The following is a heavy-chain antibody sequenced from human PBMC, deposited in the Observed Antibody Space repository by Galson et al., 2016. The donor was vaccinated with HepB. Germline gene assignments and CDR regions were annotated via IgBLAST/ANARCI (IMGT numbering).Heavy chain of an antibody. D-gene: IGHD2/OR15-2a*01. CDR1: GDSMSSYNW. V-gene: IGHV4-4*02. J-gene: IGHJ5*02. CDR2: IFPSGST. Sequence: ETLSLTCAVSGDSMSSYNWWHWVRQSPETGLEWIGEIFPSGSTNYNPSLAGRVIISADTSKNTLFLTLSSVTAADTALYYCATGTTASTFGSWGQGILVTVSS. CDR3: ATGTTASTFGS.